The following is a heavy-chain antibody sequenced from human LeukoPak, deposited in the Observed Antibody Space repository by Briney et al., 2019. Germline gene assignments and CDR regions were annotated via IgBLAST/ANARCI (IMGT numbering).Heavy chain of an antibody. CDR1: GYTFTSYD. J-gene: IGHJ5*02. V-gene: IGHV1-8*01. Sequence: ASVKVSCKASGYTFTSYDINWVRQATGQGLEWMGWMNPNSGNTGYAQKFQGRVTMTRNTSISTAYTELSSLRSEDTAVYYCARERMTTNNWFDPWGQGTLVTVSS. CDR3: ARERMTTNNWFDP. D-gene: IGHD4-11*01. CDR2: MNPNSGNT.